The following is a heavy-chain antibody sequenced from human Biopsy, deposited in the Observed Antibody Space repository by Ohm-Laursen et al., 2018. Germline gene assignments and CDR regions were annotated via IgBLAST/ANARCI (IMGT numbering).Heavy chain of an antibody. Sequence: SVKVSCKASGFSFTGYYIHWVRQAPGQGLEWMGWISPKSGDTNYAHKFQGNITMTRDTSMSTAYMEMSRLRCDDTAVYYCALQSVTQMKNFDYWGQGTLVTVSS. J-gene: IGHJ4*02. D-gene: IGHD2-21*02. CDR1: GFSFTGYY. V-gene: IGHV1-2*02. CDR3: ALQSVTQMKNFDY. CDR2: ISPKSGDT.